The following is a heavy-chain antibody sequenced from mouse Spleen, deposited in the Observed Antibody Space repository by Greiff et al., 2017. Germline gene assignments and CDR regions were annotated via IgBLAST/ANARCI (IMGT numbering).Heavy chain of an antibody. Sequence: VQLQQSGAELVRSGASVKLSCTASGFNIKDYYMHWVKQRPEQGLEWIGWIDPENGDTEYAPKFQGKATMTADTSSNTAYLQLSSLTSEDTAVYYCATDSSGYVRFAYWGQGTLVTVSA. CDR1: GFNIKDYY. D-gene: IGHD3-2*01. CDR2: IDPENGDT. J-gene: IGHJ3*01. CDR3: ATDSSGYVRFAY. V-gene: IGHV14-4*02.